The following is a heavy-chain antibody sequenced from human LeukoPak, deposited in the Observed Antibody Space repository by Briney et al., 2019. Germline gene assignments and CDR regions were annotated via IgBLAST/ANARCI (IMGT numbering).Heavy chain of an antibody. V-gene: IGHV3-48*03. CDR1: GFTFSSFE. Sequence: PGGSLRLSCAASGFTFSSFEMNWVRQAPGKGLEWVSYISSSGTIMYYADSVKGRFSISRDNANNSLYLQMNSLRAEDTAVYYCAREPLDISGYYLYYFDYWGQGTLVTVSS. J-gene: IGHJ4*02. CDR2: ISSSGTIM. CDR3: AREPLDISGYYLYYFDY. D-gene: IGHD3-22*01.